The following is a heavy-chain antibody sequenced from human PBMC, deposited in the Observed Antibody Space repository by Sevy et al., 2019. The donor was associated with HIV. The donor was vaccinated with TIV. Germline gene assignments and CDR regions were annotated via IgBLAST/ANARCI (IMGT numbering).Heavy chain of an antibody. CDR2: IKQDGSEK. CDR3: ARERRGICTLGSCSSLAFDI. Sequence: GGSLRLSCAASGFTFSSYWMSWVRQAPGKGLEWVANIKQDGSEKYYVDSVKGRFTISRDNAKNSLYLQMNSLRAEDTALYYCARERRGICTLGSCSSLAFDIWGQGTMVTVSS. D-gene: IGHD2-15*01. J-gene: IGHJ3*02. V-gene: IGHV3-7*03. CDR1: GFTFSSYW.